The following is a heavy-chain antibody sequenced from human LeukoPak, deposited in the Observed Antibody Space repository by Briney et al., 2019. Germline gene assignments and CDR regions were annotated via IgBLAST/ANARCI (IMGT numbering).Heavy chain of an antibody. CDR3: ARDRPTGRSRGVVVQ. CDR1: GLTFDTYA. J-gene: IGHJ4*02. Sequence: PGGSLRLSCAASGLTFDTYAMTWVRQAPGKGLEWVSSISSGVTYIYYAESLRGRSTISRDNTKNFLYLQLSTLRVEDTAVYYCARDRPTGRSRGVVVQWGQGTLVTVSS. CDR2: ISSGVTYI. V-gene: IGHV3-21*01. D-gene: IGHD2-15*01.